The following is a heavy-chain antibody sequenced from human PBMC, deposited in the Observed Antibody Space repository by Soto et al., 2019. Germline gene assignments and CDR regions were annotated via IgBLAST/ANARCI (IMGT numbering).Heavy chain of an antibody. CDR1: GFTFSRVS. Sequence: PGGSLRLSCEASGFTFSRVSMNWVRKVPGKGLEWVASISSASSETWYADSVKGRFFSSRDNAQISLFLQMNTLRPEGSAIYCCARVAYWGPGTQVTVSS. CDR2: ISSASSET. J-gene: IGHJ4*02. CDR3: ARVAY. V-gene: IGHV3-21*01.